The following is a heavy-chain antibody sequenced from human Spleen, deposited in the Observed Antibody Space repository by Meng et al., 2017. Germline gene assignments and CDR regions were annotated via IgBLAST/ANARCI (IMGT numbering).Heavy chain of an antibody. D-gene: IGHD7-27*01. Sequence: QVQPQQWGAGLLKPSGTLSPTCVVSGGSFSDYYWSWIRQPPGKGLEWIGEINHSGSTNYNPSLKSRVAISVDTSKNQFSLKLSSVTAADTAVYYCARRHNWGWVPIDYWGQGTLVTVSS. CDR1: GGSFSDYY. CDR2: INHSGST. CDR3: ARRHNWGWVPIDY. V-gene: IGHV4-34*01. J-gene: IGHJ4*02.